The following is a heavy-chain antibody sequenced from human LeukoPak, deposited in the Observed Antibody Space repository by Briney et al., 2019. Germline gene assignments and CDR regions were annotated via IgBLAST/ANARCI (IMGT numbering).Heavy chain of an antibody. J-gene: IGHJ4*02. V-gene: IGHV3-23*01. Sequence: GGSLRLSCAASGFTFGSYAMSWVRQAPGKGLEWVSAISGSGGSTYYADSVKGRFTISRDNSKNTLYLQMNSLRAEDTAVYYCARRYAQIFDYWGQGTLVTVSS. CDR3: ARRYAQIFDY. CDR1: GFTFGSYA. D-gene: IGHD2-2*01. CDR2: ISGSGGST.